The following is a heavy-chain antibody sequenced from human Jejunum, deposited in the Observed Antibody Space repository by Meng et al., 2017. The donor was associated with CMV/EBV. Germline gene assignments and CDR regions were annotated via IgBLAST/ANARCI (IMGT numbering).Heavy chain of an antibody. CDR2: INQSGNT. CDR3: VRDNRFLDLLSGRCEGSWPCNYFDR. J-gene: IGHJ4*02. D-gene: IGHD3/OR15-3a*01. Sequence: WIRQPPGKGLEWIGEINQSGNTNYNPSLKSRITISGDTSKNQFSLRLSSVTVADTALYYCVRDNRFLDLLSGRCEGSWPCNYFDRWGQGTLVTVSS. V-gene: IGHV4-34*01.